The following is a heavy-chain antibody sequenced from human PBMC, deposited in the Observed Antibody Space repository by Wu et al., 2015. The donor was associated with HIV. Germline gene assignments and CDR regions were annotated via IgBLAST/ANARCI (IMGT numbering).Heavy chain of an antibody. D-gene: IGHD3-9*01. CDR2: INPNSGGT. V-gene: IGHV1-2*02. J-gene: IGHJ4*02. CDR3: AHSENDWLLVDY. Sequence: QVQLVQPGAEVKKPGASVKVSCKASRSTFTGYHLHWVRQAPGQGLEWMGWINPNSGGTKYAQKFQGRVTMTRDTSISTAYLELSRLKSDDTAMYYCAHSENDWLLVDYWGQGTLVTVPS. CDR1: RSTFTGYH.